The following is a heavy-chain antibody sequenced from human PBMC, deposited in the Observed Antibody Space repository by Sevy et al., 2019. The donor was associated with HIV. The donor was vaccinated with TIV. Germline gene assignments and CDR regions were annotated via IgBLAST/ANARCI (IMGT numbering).Heavy chain of an antibody. D-gene: IGHD3-22*01. Sequence: GGSLRLSCAASGFTFSSYAMSWVRQAPGKGLEWVSAISGSGGSTYYADSVKGRFTISRDNSKNTLYLQMNSLRAEDTAVYYCAKGEVGYYYASSGLNAFDIWCQGIMVTVSS. J-gene: IGHJ3*02. CDR2: ISGSGGST. CDR1: GFTFSSYA. V-gene: IGHV3-23*01. CDR3: AKGEVGYYYASSGLNAFDI.